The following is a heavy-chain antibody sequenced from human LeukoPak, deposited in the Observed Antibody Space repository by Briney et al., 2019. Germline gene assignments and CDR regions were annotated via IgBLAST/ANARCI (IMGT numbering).Heavy chain of an antibody. CDR2: TYYKSKWYN. CDR1: GDSVSTNSAA. D-gene: IGHD2/OR15-2a*01. J-gene: IGHJ4*02. V-gene: IGHV6-1*01. CDR3: AGSVPTFDY. Sequence: SQTLSLTCAISGDSVSTNSAAWNWIRQSPSRGLEWLGRTYYKSKWYNDYAASVRSRMTINSDTSKNQFSLQLNSVTPEDTAVYYCAGSVPTFDYWGQGTLVTVSS.